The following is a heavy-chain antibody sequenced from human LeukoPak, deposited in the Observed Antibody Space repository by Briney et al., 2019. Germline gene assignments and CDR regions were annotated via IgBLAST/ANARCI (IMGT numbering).Heavy chain of an antibody. CDR1: GYTFTSYA. CDR3: ARPSRWLQYLYFDY. Sequence: ASVKVSCKASGYTFTSYAMHWVRQAPGQRLAWMGWINAGNGNTKYSQKFQGRVTITRDTSASTAYMELSSLRPEDTAVYYCARPSRWLQYLYFDYWGQGTLVTVSS. CDR2: INAGNGNT. V-gene: IGHV1-3*01. J-gene: IGHJ4*02. D-gene: IGHD5-24*01.